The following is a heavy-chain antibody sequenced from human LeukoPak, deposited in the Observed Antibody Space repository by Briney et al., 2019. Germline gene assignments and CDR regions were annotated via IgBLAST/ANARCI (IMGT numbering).Heavy chain of an antibody. CDR3: ARASMIVVVIDY. CDR2: IYYSGST. D-gene: IGHD3-22*01. Sequence: SQTLSLTCTVSGGSISSGDYYWSWIRQPPGKGLEWIGYIYYSGSTYYNPSLKSRVTISVDTSKNQFSLKLSSVTAADTAVYYSARASMIVVVIDYWGQGTLVTVSS. CDR1: GGSISSGDYY. V-gene: IGHV4-30-4*01. J-gene: IGHJ4*02.